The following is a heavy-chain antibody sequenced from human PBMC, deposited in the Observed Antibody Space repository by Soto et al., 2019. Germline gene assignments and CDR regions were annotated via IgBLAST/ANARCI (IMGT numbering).Heavy chain of an antibody. Sequence: GPTLVNPTETLTLTCTVSGFSLSNAIMGGSWIRQPHGKALEWLAHIFSNDDKAYSPSLKSRLTISKDTSKNQVVLTMTNMDPVDTATYYSTRIYYSSRSDYWGDGTRVTVSS. CDR3: TRIYYSSRSDY. CDR2: IFSNDDK. J-gene: IGHJ4*01. D-gene: IGHD3-22*01. V-gene: IGHV2-26*01. CDR1: GFSLSNAIMG.